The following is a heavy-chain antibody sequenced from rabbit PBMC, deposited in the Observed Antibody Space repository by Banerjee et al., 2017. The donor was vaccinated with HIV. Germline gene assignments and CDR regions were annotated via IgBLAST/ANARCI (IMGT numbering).Heavy chain of an antibody. V-gene: IGHV1S47*01. J-gene: IGHJ6*01. CDR1: GFDFTNNA. CDR2: IDTGDGST. CDR3: ARGGL. Sequence: QEQLVESGGGLVQPEGSLTLTCKASGFDFTNNAMCRVRQAPGKGLEWIASIDTGDGSTYYASWAKGRFTISKTSSTTVTLQMTNQTAADTATYFCARGGLWGPGTLVTVS.